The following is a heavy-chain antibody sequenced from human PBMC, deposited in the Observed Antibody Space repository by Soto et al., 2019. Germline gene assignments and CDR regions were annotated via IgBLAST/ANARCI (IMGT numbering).Heavy chain of an antibody. CDR2: IIPIFGTA. D-gene: IGHD1-26*01. CDR1: GGTFSSYA. Sequence: GASVKVSCKASGGTFSSYAISWVRQAPGQGLEWMGGIIPIFGTANYAQKFQGRVTITADESTSTAYMELSSLRSEDTAVYYCARITLRYSGTAREDVWGQGTTVTVSS. CDR3: ARITLRYSGTAREDV. V-gene: IGHV1-69*13. J-gene: IGHJ6*02.